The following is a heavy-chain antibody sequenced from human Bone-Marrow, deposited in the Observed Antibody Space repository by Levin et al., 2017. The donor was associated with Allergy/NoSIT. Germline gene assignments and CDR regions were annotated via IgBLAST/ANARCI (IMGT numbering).Heavy chain of an antibody. D-gene: IGHD6-6*01. V-gene: IGHV3-33*01. CDR1: GFTFETYG. CDR2: IWFDGNTK. Sequence: GGSLRLSCAASGFTFETYGMHWVRQAPDKGLEWLADIWFDGNTKHYEDSVKGRFTISRDNVKKMLYLEITNLRAEDTAVYFCARDPFEFSSTYHGLDVWGPGTTVSV. J-gene: IGHJ6*02. CDR3: ARDPFEFSSTYHGLDV.